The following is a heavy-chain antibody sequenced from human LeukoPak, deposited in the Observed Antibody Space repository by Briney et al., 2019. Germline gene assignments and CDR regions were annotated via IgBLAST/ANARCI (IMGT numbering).Heavy chain of an antibody. V-gene: IGHV3-30*18. J-gene: IGHJ4*02. D-gene: IGHD3-10*01. CDR2: ISHDGSNK. CDR1: GLTLSSYG. Sequence: GRSLRLSCAASGLTLSSYGMHWVRQAPGKGMEWVAVISHDGSNKYYADSVKGRFTISRDNAKNTLYLQMDSLSVEDTAVYYCAKLRGYYGSGQQITLDYWGRGTLVTVSS. CDR3: AKLRGYYGSGQQITLDY.